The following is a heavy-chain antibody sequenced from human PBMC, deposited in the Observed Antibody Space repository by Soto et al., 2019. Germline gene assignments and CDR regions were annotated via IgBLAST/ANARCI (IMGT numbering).Heavy chain of an antibody. D-gene: IGHD1-20*01. Sequence: QVQLQESGPGLVKPSETLSLTCTVSGGSVSSGSYYWSWIRQPPGKGLEWIGYIYYSETTNYNPPLKRRVTIAVDTSKNQFSLKLNSVTAADTAVYYCASYNWNDDGDYWGQGTLVTVSS. V-gene: IGHV4-61*01. CDR3: ASYNWNDDGDY. CDR2: IYYSETT. J-gene: IGHJ4*02. CDR1: GGSVSSGSYY.